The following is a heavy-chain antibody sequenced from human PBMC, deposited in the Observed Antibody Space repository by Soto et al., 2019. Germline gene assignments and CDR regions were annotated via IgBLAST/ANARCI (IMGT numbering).Heavy chain of an antibody. CDR2: IYDSWSS. Sequence: SETLSLTCSVSGDSLNNHYWTWVRQPPGKGLEWTGNIYDSWSSNYSPGLKSRVSMSVDTPKNLFSLKMNSMSAADTAVYYCARSSIVPVNYFDFRGQGTVVTVSS. D-gene: IGHD2-15*01. CDR1: GDSLNNHY. CDR3: ARSSIVPVNYFDF. J-gene: IGHJ4*02. V-gene: IGHV4-59*11.